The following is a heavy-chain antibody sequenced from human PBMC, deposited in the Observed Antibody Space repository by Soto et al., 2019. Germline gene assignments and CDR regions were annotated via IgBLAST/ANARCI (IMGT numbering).Heavy chain of an antibody. CDR3: AKDNRADRGAFDY. CDR2: ISWNSAMI. J-gene: IGHJ4*02. D-gene: IGHD3-10*01. Sequence: EVQLVESGGGLVQPGRSLRLSCAASGFTFDDFAMHWVRQAPGKGLEWVSGISWNSAMIGYADSVKGRFTISRDNAENSLYLQMNSLRPEDTALYFCAKDNRADRGAFDYWGQGTLVSVFS. V-gene: IGHV3-9*01. CDR1: GFTFDDFA.